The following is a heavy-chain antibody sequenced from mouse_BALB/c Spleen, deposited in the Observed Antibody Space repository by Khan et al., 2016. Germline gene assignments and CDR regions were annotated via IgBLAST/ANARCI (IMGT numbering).Heavy chain of an antibody. CDR3: GRPYYGNFYAMDY. J-gene: IGHJ4*01. CDR1: GFTFSSFG. D-gene: IGHD2-10*01. CDR2: ISTGSSTI. Sequence: EVELVESGGGLVQPGGSRKLSCAASGFTFSSFGMHWVRQAPEKGLEWVAYISTGSSTIYYADTVKGRFTISRDNPKNTLFLQMTSLSSEDAAMYDGGRPYYGNFYAMDYWGQGTSVTVSS. V-gene: IGHV5-17*02.